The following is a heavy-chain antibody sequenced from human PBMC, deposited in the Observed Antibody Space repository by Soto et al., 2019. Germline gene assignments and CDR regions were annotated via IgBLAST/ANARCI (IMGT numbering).Heavy chain of an antibody. CDR2: IKQDGSEK. CDR3: ARDFYGGYTYGPGDY. Sequence: PGGSLRLSCAASGFTFSNYWMSWVRQAPGKGLEWVANIKQDGSEKYYVDSVKGRFTIPRDNAKRSLYLQMKSLGAEDTAVYYCARDFYGGYTYGPGDYWGQGALVTVSS. D-gene: IGHD5-18*01. V-gene: IGHV3-7*01. CDR1: GFTFSNYW. J-gene: IGHJ4*02.